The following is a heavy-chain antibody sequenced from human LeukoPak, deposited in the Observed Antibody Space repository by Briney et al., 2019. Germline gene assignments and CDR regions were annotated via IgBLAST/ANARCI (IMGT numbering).Heavy chain of an antibody. Sequence: PSETLSLTCTVSGGSISSGAYYWSWIRQSTGKGLERIGHIYHGGSTYYNPSLKSRVTISVDVSKNQFSLRLNSVTAADTAVYYCARVVMGATIVSPHPLYYFDYWSQGTLVTVSS. D-gene: IGHD1-26*01. CDR1: GGSISSGAYY. J-gene: IGHJ4*02. CDR2: IYHGGST. CDR3: ARVVMGATIVSPHPLYYFDY. V-gene: IGHV4-30-2*06.